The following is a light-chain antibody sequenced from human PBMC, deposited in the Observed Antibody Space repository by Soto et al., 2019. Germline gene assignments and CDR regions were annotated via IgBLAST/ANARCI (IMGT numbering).Light chain of an antibody. V-gene: IGLV1-40*01. Sequence: QSVLKQPPSVSGAPGQSVSISDTGSRSNIGAGYDVHWYQPLPGTAHKLLIDVNTNQPSGIPDLFSGSKSGTSASLDHSGLQAEDEADYYGQSYDINRSGVVFCGGTK. CDR2: VNT. CDR3: QSYDINRSGVV. J-gene: IGLJ2*01. CDR1: RSNIGAGYD.